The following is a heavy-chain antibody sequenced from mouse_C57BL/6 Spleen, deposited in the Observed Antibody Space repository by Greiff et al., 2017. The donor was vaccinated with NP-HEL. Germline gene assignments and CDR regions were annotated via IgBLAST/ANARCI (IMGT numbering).Heavy chain of an antibody. V-gene: IGHV1-15*01. J-gene: IGHJ2*01. CDR3: TKTTVVALYYFDY. D-gene: IGHD1-1*01. CDR2: IDPETGGT. Sequence: LVESGAELVRPGASVTLSCKASGYTFTDYEMHWVKQTPVHGLEWIGAIDPETGGTAYNQKFKGKAILTADKSSSTAYMELRSLTSEDSAVYYCTKTTVVALYYFDYWGQGTTLTVSS. CDR1: GYTFTDYE.